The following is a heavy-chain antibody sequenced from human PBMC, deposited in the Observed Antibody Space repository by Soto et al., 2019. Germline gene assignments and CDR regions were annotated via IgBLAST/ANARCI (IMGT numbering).Heavy chain of an antibody. CDR2: IYYSGST. CDR1: GGSISSGDYY. Sequence: QVQLQESGPGLVKPSQTLSLTCTVSGGSISSGDYYWSWIRQLPGKGLEWIGYIYYSGSTYSNPSLKSRVTISVDTSKHQFSLKLSSVTAADTAVYYCARGAGQNYYSGMDVWGQGTTVTVSS. V-gene: IGHV4-31*03. CDR3: ARGAGQNYYSGMDV. J-gene: IGHJ6*02.